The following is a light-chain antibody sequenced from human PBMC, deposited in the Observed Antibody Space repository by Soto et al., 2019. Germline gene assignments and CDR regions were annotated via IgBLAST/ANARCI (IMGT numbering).Light chain of an antibody. CDR1: SGHSSYA. Sequence: QSVLTQSPSASASLGASVKLTCTLSSGHSSYAIAWHQQQPEKGPRYLMKLNSDGSHSKGDGIPDRFSGSSSGAERYLTISSLQSEYEADYYCQTWGTGIQVFGTGTKVTVL. J-gene: IGLJ1*01. CDR2: LNSDGSH. V-gene: IGLV4-69*01. CDR3: QTWGTGIQV.